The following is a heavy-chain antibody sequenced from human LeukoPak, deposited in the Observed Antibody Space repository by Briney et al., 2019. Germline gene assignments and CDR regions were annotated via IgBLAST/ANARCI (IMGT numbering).Heavy chain of an antibody. CDR1: GYSISSGYY. CDR2: IYHSGST. Sequence: SETLSLTCTVSGYSISSGYYWGWIRQPPGKGLEWIGSIYHSGSTYYNPSLKSRVTISVDTSKNQFSLKLSSVTAADAAVYYCARVGSDIVAIDVGVDYWGQGTLVTVSS. J-gene: IGHJ4*02. CDR3: ARVGSDIVAIDVGVDY. D-gene: IGHD5-12*01. V-gene: IGHV4-38-2*02.